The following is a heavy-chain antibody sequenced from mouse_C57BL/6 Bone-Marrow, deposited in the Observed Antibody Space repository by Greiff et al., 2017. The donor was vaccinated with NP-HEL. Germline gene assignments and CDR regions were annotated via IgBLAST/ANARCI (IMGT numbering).Heavy chain of an antibody. V-gene: IGHV5-4*01. CDR2: ISDGGSYT. CDR3: ARALLLRWPSMDY. CDR1: GFTFSSYA. J-gene: IGHJ4*01. D-gene: IGHD1-1*01. Sequence: VQLVESGGGLVKPGGSLKLSCAASGFTFSSYAMSWVRQTPEKRLEWVATISDGGSYTYYPDNVKGRFTISRDNAKNNLYLQMSHLKSEDTAMYYCARALLLRWPSMDYWGQGTSVTVSS.